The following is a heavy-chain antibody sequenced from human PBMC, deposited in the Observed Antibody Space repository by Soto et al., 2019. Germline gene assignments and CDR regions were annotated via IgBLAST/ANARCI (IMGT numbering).Heavy chain of an antibody. CDR3: AREYYDFWSGYSGWGGTRYYYYYYMDV. Sequence: SETLSLTCTVSGGSIRSGGYYWSWIRQHPGKGLEWIGYIYYSGSTNYNPSLKSRVTISVDTSKNQFSLKLSSVTAADTAVYYCAREYYDFWSGYSGWGGTRYYYYYYMDVWGKGTTVTVSS. D-gene: IGHD3-3*01. CDR2: IYYSGST. V-gene: IGHV4-31*03. CDR1: GGSIRSGGYY. J-gene: IGHJ6*03.